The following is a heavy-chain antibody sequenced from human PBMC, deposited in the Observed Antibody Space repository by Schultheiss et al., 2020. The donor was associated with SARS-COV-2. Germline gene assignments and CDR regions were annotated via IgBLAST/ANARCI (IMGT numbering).Heavy chain of an antibody. J-gene: IGHJ4*02. CDR1: GGSFSGDS. Sequence: SETLSLTCAVYGGSFSGDSWSWIRQPPGKGLEWIGYIYYSGSTYYNPSLKSRVTISVDTSKNQFSLKLSSVTAADTAVYYCARVETVATFFDYWGQGTPVTVSS. V-gene: IGHV4-34*09. CDR2: IYYSGST. CDR3: ARVETVATFFDY. D-gene: IGHD4-23*01.